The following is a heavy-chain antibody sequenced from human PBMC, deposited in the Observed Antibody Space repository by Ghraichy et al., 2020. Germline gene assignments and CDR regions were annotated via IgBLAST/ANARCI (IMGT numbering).Heavy chain of an antibody. CDR1: GGTFSSYA. D-gene: IGHD3-22*01. V-gene: IGHV1-69*13. CDR3: ARSPSSGYYYFDY. CDR2: IIPIFGTA. J-gene: IGHJ4*02. Sequence: SVKVSCKASGGTFSSYAISWVRQAPGQGLEWMGGIIPIFGTANYAQKFQGRVTITADESTSTAYMELSSLRSEDTAVYYCARSPSSGYYYFDYWGQGTLVTVSS.